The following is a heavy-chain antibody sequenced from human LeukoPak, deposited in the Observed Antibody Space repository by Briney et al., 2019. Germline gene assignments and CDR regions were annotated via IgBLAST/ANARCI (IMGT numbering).Heavy chain of an antibody. V-gene: IGHV4-59*01. Sequence: KPSETLSLICTVCGGPNSSYHGSGIRHSTGKALEGIRYIYYCGSTNYIPSLKSRFTISVDPSKNQFSLKLSSVTAADTAVYYCARGVSSGSSWYFSAIDYWGQGTLVTVSS. CDR2: IYYCGST. D-gene: IGHD6-13*01. J-gene: IGHJ4*02. CDR3: ARGVSSGSSWYFSAIDY. CDR1: GGPNSSYH.